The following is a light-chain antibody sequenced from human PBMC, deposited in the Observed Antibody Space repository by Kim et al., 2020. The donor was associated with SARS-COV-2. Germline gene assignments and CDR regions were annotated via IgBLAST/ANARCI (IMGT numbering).Light chain of an antibody. Sequence: VSQGERAALTCRASRGVSRNLTGYQQKPGQPPRLLIYGASTRATGIPASFSGSGSGTDFTLTISSLQSEDFAVYYCQQDNKWQRTFGQGTKVDIK. CDR1: RGVSRN. CDR2: GAS. CDR3: QQDNKWQRT. V-gene: IGKV3-15*01. J-gene: IGKJ1*01.